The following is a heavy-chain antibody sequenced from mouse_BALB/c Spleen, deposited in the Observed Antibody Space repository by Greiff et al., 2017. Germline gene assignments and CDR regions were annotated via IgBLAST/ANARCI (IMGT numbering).Heavy chain of an antibody. CDR3: ARERYDYAFAY. V-gene: IGHV5-17*02. Sequence: EVQLVESGGGLVQPGGSRKLSCAASGFTFSSFGMHWVRQTPEKGLEWVAYISSGSSTTYYADTVKGRFTISRDNPKNTLFLQMTSLRSEDTAMYYCARERYDYAFAYWGQGTMVTVSA. CDR2: ISSGSSTT. CDR1: GFTFSSFG. D-gene: IGHD2-4*01. J-gene: IGHJ3*01.